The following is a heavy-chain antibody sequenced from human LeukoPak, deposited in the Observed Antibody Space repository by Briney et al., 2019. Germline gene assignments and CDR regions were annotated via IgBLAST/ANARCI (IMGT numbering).Heavy chain of an antibody. J-gene: IGHJ4*02. Sequence: NPSETLSLTCTVSGGSISSYYWSWIRQPPGKGLEWIGEINHSGSTNYNPSLKSQVTISVDTSKNQFSLKLSSVTAADTAVYYCARLQPDIVVVPAAIRYYFDYWGQGTLVTVSS. V-gene: IGHV4-34*01. CDR2: INHSGST. CDR1: GGSISSYY. CDR3: ARLQPDIVVVPAAIRYYFDY. D-gene: IGHD2-2*01.